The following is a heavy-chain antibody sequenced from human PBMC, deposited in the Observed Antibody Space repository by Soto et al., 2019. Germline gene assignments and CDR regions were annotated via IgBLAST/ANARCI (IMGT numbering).Heavy chain of an antibody. J-gene: IGHJ4*02. CDR1: DASVWSDSYF. CDR3: ARIVVGVTVDL. V-gene: IGHV4-61*01. Sequence: SETLSLTCTVSDASVWSDSYFWTWIRQPPGTGLEWIAYISHTGDTNYNPSLKSRVTISIDTSRNQFSLTVTSVTAADTAVYFCARIVVGVTVDLWGQGSLVTVSS. CDR2: ISHTGDT. D-gene: IGHD1-26*01.